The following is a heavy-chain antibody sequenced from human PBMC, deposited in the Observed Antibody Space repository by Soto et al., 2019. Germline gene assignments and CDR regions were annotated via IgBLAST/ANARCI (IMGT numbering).Heavy chain of an antibody. Sequence: QVQLVESGGGVVQPGRSLRLSCAASGFTFSSYVMHWDRQAPGKGLEWVAVISHDGNNKYYPDSVKGRFTISRDNSKNTLYLQMNSLRAEDTAVYYCARDGHVPSVTSTYYFDYGGQGTLVTVAA. CDR1: GFTFSSYV. J-gene: IGHJ4*02. V-gene: IGHV3-30-3*01. CDR3: ARDGHVPSVTSTYYFDY. D-gene: IGHD4-17*01. CDR2: ISHDGNNK.